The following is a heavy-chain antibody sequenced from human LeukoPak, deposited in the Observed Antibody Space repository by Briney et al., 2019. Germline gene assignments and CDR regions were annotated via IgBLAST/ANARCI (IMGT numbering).Heavy chain of an antibody. CDR3: ARDGAYYSGSLIGGQNWFDP. J-gene: IGHJ5*02. D-gene: IGHD6-13*01. CDR2: ISSSSSYI. CDR1: GFTFSSYS. Sequence: GGSLRLSCAASGFTFSSYSMNWVRQAPGKGLEWVSSISSSSSYIYYADSVKGRFTISRDNAKNSLYLQMNSLRAEDTAVYYCARDGAYYSGSLIGGQNWFDPWGQGTLVTVSS. V-gene: IGHV3-21*01.